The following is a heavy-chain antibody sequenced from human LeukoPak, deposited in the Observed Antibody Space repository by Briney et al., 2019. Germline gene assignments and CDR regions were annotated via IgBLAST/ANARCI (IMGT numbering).Heavy chain of an antibody. CDR3: ARPSGSLLKYYFDY. D-gene: IGHD1-26*01. J-gene: IGHJ4*02. V-gene: IGHV3-30-3*01. Sequence: GGPLRLSCAASGFTFSSYAMHWVRQAPGKGLEWVAVISYDGSNKYYADSVKGRFTISRDNSKNTLYLQMNSLRAEDTAVYYCARPSGSLLKYYFDYWGQGTLVTVSS. CDR1: GFTFSSYA. CDR2: ISYDGSNK.